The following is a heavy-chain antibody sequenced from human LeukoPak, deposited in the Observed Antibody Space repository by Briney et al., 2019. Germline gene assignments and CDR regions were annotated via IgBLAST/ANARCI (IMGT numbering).Heavy chain of an antibody. CDR1: GGSISSYY. V-gene: IGHV4-4*07. CDR3: ARGGCSGGSCYSSIEYYYYYMDV. CDR2: IYTSGST. J-gene: IGHJ6*03. D-gene: IGHD2-15*01. Sequence: SETLSLTCTVSGGSISSYYWSWIRQPAGKGLEWIGRIYTSGSTNYNPSLKSRVTMSVDTFKNQFSLKLSSVTAADTAVYYCARGGCSGGSCYSSIEYYYYYMDVWGKGTTVTVSS.